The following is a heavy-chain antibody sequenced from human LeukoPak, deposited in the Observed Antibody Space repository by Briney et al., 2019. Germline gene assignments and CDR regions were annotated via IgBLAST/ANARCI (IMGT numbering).Heavy chain of an antibody. D-gene: IGHD6-13*01. J-gene: IGHJ4*02. CDR2: ISSTSSHT. Sequence: GGSLRLSCAASGFTFSTHTMNWVRQAPGKGLEWVSCISSTSSHTYYADSVKGRFTISRDNAKNSLYLQMNSLRAEDTAVYYCARLPSSAGAGTFDYWGQGTLVTVSS. CDR3: ARLPSSAGAGTFDY. CDR1: GFTFSTHT. V-gene: IGHV3-21*01.